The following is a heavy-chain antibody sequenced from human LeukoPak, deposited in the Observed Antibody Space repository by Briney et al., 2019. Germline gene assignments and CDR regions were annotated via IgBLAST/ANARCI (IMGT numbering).Heavy chain of an antibody. CDR3: ARDGLESPSGSWFDP. Sequence: PSETLSLTRTVSGGSISNYYWSWIRQPPGKGLTWIGYISYSGSTNYNPSLKSRVTISVDTSKNQFSLKLNSVTAADTAVYYCARDGLESPSGSWFDPWGQGTLVTVSS. CDR1: GGSISNYY. CDR2: ISYSGST. J-gene: IGHJ5*02. D-gene: IGHD3-10*01. V-gene: IGHV4-59*12.